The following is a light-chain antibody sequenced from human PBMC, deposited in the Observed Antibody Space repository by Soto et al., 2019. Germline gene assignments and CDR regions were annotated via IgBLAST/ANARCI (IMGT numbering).Light chain of an antibody. CDR1: QSVSSN. V-gene: IGKV3-15*01. Sequence: EIVMTQSPATLSVSPGERATLSCRASQSVSSNLAWYQQKPGQATRLLIYGASTRATGIPARFSGSGSGTEFTLTISSLQSEDFAVYYCQQYNNWPPGIFTFGPGNKVDIK. CDR3: QQYNNWPPGIFT. J-gene: IGKJ3*01. CDR2: GAS.